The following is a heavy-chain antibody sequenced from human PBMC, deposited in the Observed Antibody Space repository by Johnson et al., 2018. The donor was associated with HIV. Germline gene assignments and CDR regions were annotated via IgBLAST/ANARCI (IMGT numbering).Heavy chain of an antibody. CDR2: ISYDGSNK. CDR3: ARRLWFRNLYDAFDV. V-gene: IGHV3-30*03. J-gene: IGHJ3*01. Sequence: QVQLVESGGGVVRPGGSLRLSCAASGFTFDDYGMSWVRQAPGKGLEWVAVISYDGSNKYYADSVKGRFTISRDNSKNTLYLQMNNLRPEDTALYYCARRLWFRNLYDAFDVWGQGTMVTVSS. CDR1: GFTFDDYG. D-gene: IGHD3-10*01.